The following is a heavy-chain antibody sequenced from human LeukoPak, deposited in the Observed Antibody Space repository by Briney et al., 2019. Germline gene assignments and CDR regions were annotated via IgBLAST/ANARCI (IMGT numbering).Heavy chain of an antibody. CDR1: GFTFSSYA. J-gene: IGHJ5*02. CDR3: AREMSSGWPLPKFDP. Sequence: PGGSLRLSCAASGFTFSSYAMHWVRQAPGKGLEWVAVISYDGSNKYYADSVKGRFSISRDNSKNTVYLQVNSLRPEDTAVYYCAREMSSGWPLPKFDPWGQGTLVTVSS. V-gene: IGHV3-30-3*01. D-gene: IGHD6-19*01. CDR2: ISYDGSNK.